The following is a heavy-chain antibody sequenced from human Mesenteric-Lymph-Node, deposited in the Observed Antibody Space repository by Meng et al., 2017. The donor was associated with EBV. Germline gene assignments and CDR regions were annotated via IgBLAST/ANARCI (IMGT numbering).Heavy chain of an antibody. CDR1: GFTFSSYG. V-gene: IGHV3-30*03. CDR2: ISYDGSNK. Sequence: VQLVVFGGGLAKSGGSLRRSWAACGFTFSSYGMHWVRQAPGKGLEWVAVISYDGSNKYYADSVKGRFTIYRDNSKNTLYLQMNSLRAEDTAVYYCAGGSYGSVYWGQGTLVTVSS. D-gene: IGHD5-18*01. CDR3: AGGSYGSVY. J-gene: IGHJ4*02.